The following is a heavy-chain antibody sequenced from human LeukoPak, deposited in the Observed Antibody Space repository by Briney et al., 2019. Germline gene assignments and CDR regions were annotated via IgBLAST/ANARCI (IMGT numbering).Heavy chain of an antibody. CDR2: ISGDGNNI. CDR1: GFVFSNYA. V-gene: IGHV3-64*01. J-gene: IGHJ4*02. CDR3: ARRDDTKAFDH. Sequence: GGSLRLSCAVSGFVFSNYAMHWIRQAPGRGVEYVSGISGDGNNIYYANSVKGRFTLSRDNSKSTLYLQMGSLRPEDMAVYYCARRDDTKAFDHWGQGTLVAVSS.